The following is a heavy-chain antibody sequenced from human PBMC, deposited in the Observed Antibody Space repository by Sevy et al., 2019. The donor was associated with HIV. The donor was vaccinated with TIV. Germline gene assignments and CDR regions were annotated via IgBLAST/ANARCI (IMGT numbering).Heavy chain of an antibody. V-gene: IGHV3-73*01. D-gene: IGHD6-19*01. J-gene: IGHJ6*02. Sequence: GGSQRLSCAASGFSFSGSAMHWVRQASGKGLEWIGRIRSQDNNYATSYAVSVRDRFTISRDDAKNTAYLQMDSLKTEDTAVYYCSRHKEPWRVLDSIDGMDVWGQGTTVTVSS. CDR3: SRHKEPWRVLDSIDGMDV. CDR1: GFSFSGSA. CDR2: IRSQDNNYAT.